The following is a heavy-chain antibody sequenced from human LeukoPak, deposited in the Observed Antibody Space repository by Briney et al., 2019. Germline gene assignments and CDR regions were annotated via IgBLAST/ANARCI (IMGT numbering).Heavy chain of an antibody. J-gene: IGHJ4*02. V-gene: IGHV3-64*01. CDR2: ISSNGGST. CDR1: GFTFSSFS. D-gene: IGHD6-13*01. CDR3: ARIGAGSSRDY. Sequence: GGSLRLSCAASGFTFSSFSMHWVRQAPGKGLESVSAISSNGGSTYYANSVKGRFTISRDNSKNTLYLQMGSLRAEDMAVYYCARIGAGSSRDYWGQGTLVTVSS.